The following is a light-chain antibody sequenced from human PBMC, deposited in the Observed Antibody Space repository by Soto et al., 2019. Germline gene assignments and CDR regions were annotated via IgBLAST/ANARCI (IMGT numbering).Light chain of an antibody. CDR1: QSLLHSNGYNY. CDR2: FGS. J-gene: IGKJ4*01. V-gene: IGKV2-28*01. Sequence: DIVMTQSPLSLPVTPGEPASISCRSSQSLLHSNGYNYLDWYLQKPGQSPQLLIYFGSNRASGVPERFSVSGSVTDFTLKISRVEAEDVGVYYCMQSLQTLLTFGGGTKVEIK. CDR3: MQSLQTLLT.